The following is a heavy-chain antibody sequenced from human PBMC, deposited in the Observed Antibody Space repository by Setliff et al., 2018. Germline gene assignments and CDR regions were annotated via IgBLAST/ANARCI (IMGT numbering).Heavy chain of an antibody. J-gene: IGHJ4*02. Sequence: SDTLSLTCTVSGGSISSYYWSWIRQPAGKGLEWIGHIYTTGSTNYNPSLKSRVTLSVDTSKNQFSLKLTSVTAADTAIYYCARTPYYYDTAGYDFWGQGTLVTVSS. CDR2: IYTTGST. CDR3: ARTPYYYDTAGYDF. V-gene: IGHV4-4*07. CDR1: GGSISSYY. D-gene: IGHD3-22*01.